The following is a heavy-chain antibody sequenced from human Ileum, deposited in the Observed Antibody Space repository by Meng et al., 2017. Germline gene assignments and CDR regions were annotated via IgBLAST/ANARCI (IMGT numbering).Heavy chain of an antibody. CDR3: ASDLAYAEVDN. V-gene: IGHV4-4*02. J-gene: IGHJ4*02. CDR1: GGLINSINW. D-gene: IGHD2-21*01. CDR2: IYHSGGT. Sequence: VDLHEASPGLVTPSGTLSLTCAVSGGLINSINWGSWSRQPPGKGLEWIGRIYHSGGTNYNPSLKSRVTISIDKSKNQFSLKLSSVTAADTAVYYCASDLAYAEVDNWGLGTLVTVSS.